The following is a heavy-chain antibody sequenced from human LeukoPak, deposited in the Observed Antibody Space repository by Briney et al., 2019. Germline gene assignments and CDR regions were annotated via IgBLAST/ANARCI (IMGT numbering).Heavy chain of an antibody. CDR2: IYTSGST. CDR1: GGSISSYY. V-gene: IGHV4-4*07. CDR3: ARVDYSNYGNYYYMDV. Sequence: SETLSLTCTVSGGSISSYYWSWIRQPAGKGLEWIGRIYTSGSTNYNPSLKSRVTISVDTSKNQFSLKLSSVTAADTAVYYCARVDYSNYGNYYYMDVWGKGTTVTVSS. J-gene: IGHJ6*03. D-gene: IGHD4-11*01.